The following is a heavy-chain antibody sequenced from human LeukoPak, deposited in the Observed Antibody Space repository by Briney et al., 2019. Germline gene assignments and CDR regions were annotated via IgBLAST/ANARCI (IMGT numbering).Heavy chain of an antibody. CDR1: GGSFSAYY. J-gene: IGHJ4*02. Sequence: PSETLSLTCAVYGGSFSAYYWSWIRRPPGKGLEWIGEINHSGSTNYNPSLKSRVTISVDTSKNQFSLKLSSVTAADTAVYYCARDTRYSSGWSYFDYWGQGTLVTVSS. V-gene: IGHV4-34*01. CDR2: INHSGST. D-gene: IGHD6-19*01. CDR3: ARDTRYSSGWSYFDY.